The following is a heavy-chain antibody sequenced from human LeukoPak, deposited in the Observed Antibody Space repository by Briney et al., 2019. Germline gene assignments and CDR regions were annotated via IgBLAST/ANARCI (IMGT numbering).Heavy chain of an antibody. Sequence: GGSLRLSCEVSGFTFSNYAMNWVRQAPGKGLEWVSSISSSSSYIYYADSVKGRFTISRDNAKNSLYPQMNSLRAEDTAVYYCARDTAMVLIYYYYMDVWGKGTTVTVSS. CDR1: GFTFSNYA. V-gene: IGHV3-21*01. CDR2: ISSSSSYI. J-gene: IGHJ6*03. D-gene: IGHD5-18*01. CDR3: ARDTAMVLIYYYYMDV.